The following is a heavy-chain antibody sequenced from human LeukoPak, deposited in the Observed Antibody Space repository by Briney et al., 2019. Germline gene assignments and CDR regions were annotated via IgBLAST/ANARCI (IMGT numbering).Heavy chain of an antibody. V-gene: IGHV3-48*02. D-gene: IGHD3-10*01. J-gene: IGHJ4*02. CDR3: AREFRVLNVY. CDR2: ISSSSSSI. Sequence: GGSLRLSCAASGFTFSSYSMNWVRQAPGKGLEWVSYISSSSSSIYYADSVKGRFTIARDNAKNSLYLQMNSLRDEDTAVYYCAREFRVLNVYWGQGTLVTVSS. CDR1: GFTFSSYS.